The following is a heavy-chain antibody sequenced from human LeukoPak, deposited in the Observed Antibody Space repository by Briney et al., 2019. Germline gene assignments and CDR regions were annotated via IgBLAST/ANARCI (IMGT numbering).Heavy chain of an antibody. CDR1: GFTFSDYS. J-gene: IGHJ4*02. CDR2: ISSIGATI. D-gene: IGHD6-19*01. V-gene: IGHV3-48*03. Sequence: GGSLRLSCAASGFTFSDYSMNWVRQATGKGLEWVSYISSIGATIYYADSVKGRFTISRDNAKNSLYLQMNSLRAEDTAFYYCARDPGDILVAGTFDYWGQGTLVTVSS. CDR3: ARDPGDILVAGTFDY.